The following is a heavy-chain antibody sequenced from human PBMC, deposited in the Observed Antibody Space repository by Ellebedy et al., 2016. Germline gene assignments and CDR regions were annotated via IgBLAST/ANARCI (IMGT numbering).Heavy chain of an antibody. CDR1: GFTFSSYS. D-gene: IGHD3-3*01. J-gene: IGHJ3*02. CDR2: ISSSSSYI. Sequence: GESLKISXAASGFTFSSYSMNWVRQAPGKGLEWVSSISSSSSYIYYADSVKGRFTISRDNAKNSLYLQMNSLRAEDTAVYYCARDYDFWSGYALLPAYAFDIWGQGTMVTVSS. V-gene: IGHV3-21*01. CDR3: ARDYDFWSGYALLPAYAFDI.